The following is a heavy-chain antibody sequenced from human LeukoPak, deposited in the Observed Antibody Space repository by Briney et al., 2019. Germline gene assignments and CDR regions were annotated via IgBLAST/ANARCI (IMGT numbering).Heavy chain of an antibody. CDR2: ISSSDSPR. Sequence: GGSLRLSCAASGFTFSDYYMSWIRQAPGKGLEWVSYISSSDSPRFYADSVKGRFTISRDNAKKSLFLQMDSLRAEDTAVYFCATTGMVRGVIEYYFDYWGQGTLVTVSS. V-gene: IGHV3-11*01. CDR3: ATTGMVRGVIEYYFDY. D-gene: IGHD3-10*01. J-gene: IGHJ4*02. CDR1: GFTFSDYY.